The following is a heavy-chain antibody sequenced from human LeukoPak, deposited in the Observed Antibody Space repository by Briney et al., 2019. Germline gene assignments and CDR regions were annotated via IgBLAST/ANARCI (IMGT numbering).Heavy chain of an antibody. Sequence: SETLSLTCGVWGGSISSGGYSWRWIRQPPGKGLEWIGYIYHSRSTYYNLSLKSRVTISVDSPKNHFYLKLSSVTAADTAVYYCARAGGNYGDRLDDAFDIWGQGTMVTVSS. V-gene: IGHV4-30-2*01. CDR1: GGSISSGGYS. CDR2: IYHSRST. D-gene: IGHD4-23*01. CDR3: ARAGGNYGDRLDDAFDI. J-gene: IGHJ3*02.